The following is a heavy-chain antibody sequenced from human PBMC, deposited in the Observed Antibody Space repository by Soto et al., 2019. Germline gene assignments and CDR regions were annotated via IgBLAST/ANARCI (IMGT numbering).Heavy chain of an antibody. CDR1: GGSISSGCYY. CDR3: ARDGDRQKYCTNGVCYTDYVEVCMDV. Sequence: SETLSLTCTVSGGSISSGCYYWSWNSQHPGKGLEWIGYIYYSGSTYYNPSLKSRVTISVDTSKNQFSLKLSSVTAADTAVYYCARDGDRQKYCTNGVCYTDYVEVCMDVWGQGTTVTVSS. J-gene: IGHJ6*02. D-gene: IGHD2-8*01. V-gene: IGHV4-31*03. CDR2: IYYSGST.